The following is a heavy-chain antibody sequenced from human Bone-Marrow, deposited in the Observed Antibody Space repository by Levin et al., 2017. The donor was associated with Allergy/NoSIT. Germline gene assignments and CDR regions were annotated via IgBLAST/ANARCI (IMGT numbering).Heavy chain of an antibody. CDR2: IYYSGST. V-gene: IGHV4-39*01. D-gene: IGHD3-10*01. J-gene: IGHJ4*02. Sequence: MTSETLSLTCTVSGGSISSSRYYWGWVRQPPGKGLEWIASIYYSGSTFYNLSLKSRLTIAVDTSKNDFSLKLRSVTAADTAVYYCARHEGANYDGSGSYSLDYWGQGTLVIVSS. CDR3: ARHEGANYDGSGSYSLDY. CDR1: GGSISSSRYY.